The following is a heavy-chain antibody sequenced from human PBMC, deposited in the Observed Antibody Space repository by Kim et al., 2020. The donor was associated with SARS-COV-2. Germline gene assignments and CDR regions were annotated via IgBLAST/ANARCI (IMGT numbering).Heavy chain of an antibody. V-gene: IGHV3-11*05. Sequence: ADSVKGRFTVSRDNAKVTLYLQMNSLRAEDTAVYYCARYVVIRSGSSGLDYWGQGTMVTVSS. CDR3: ARYVVIRSGSSGLDY. D-gene: IGHD3-22*01. J-gene: IGHJ4*01.